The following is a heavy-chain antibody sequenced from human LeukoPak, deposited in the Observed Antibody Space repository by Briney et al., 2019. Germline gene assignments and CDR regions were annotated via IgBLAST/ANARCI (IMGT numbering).Heavy chain of an antibody. CDR3: SRGLDSRKLGY. D-gene: IGHD3-22*01. Sequence: SQTLSLTCTVSGASFSSGDQYWHWIRQSPGKGLEWIGSIHPRGMLYNNPSLESRVTISIDTSKNQFSLNLNSATAADTAVYFCSRGLDSRKLGYWGQGTLVTVSS. CDR1: GASFSSGDQY. J-gene: IGHJ4*02. CDR2: IHPRGML. V-gene: IGHV4-31*03.